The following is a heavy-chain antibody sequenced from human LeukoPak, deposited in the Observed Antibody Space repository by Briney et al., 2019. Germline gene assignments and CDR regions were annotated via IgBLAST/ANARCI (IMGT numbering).Heavy chain of an antibody. Sequence: ASVKVSCKVSGYTLTELSMHWVRQAPGKGLEWMGGFDPEDGETIYAQKFQGRVTMTEDTSTDTAYMELSSLRSEDTAVYYCARDSHSLYYYGSGSYRFDYWGQGTLVTVSS. J-gene: IGHJ4*02. CDR2: FDPEDGET. D-gene: IGHD3-10*01. CDR3: ARDSHSLYYYGSGSYRFDY. CDR1: GYTLTELS. V-gene: IGHV1-24*01.